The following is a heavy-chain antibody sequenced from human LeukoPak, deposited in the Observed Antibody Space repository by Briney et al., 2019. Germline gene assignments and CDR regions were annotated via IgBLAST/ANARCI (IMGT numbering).Heavy chain of an antibody. J-gene: IGHJ4*02. CDR2: ISWNSGNI. CDR3: ARTPFY. D-gene: IGHD1-14*01. V-gene: IGHV3-9*01. CDR1: GFTFDDYA. Sequence: SLRLSCAASGFTFDDYAMHWVRQAPGKGLEWVSGISWNSGNIGYADSVRGRFTISRDNAKNSLYLQMNSLRAEDTAVYYCARTPFYWGQGILVTVSS.